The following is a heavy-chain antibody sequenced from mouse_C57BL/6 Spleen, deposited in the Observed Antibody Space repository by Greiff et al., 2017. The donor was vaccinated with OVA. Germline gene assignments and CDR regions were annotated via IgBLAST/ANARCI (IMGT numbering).Heavy chain of an antibody. CDR1: GYSITSGYD. D-gene: IGHD2-5*01. V-gene: IGHV3-1*01. CDR2: ISYSGST. CDR3: ARHSNAAMDY. Sequence: EVKLEESGPGMVKPSQSLSLTCTVTGYSITSGYDWHWIRHFPGNKLEWMGYISYSGSTNYNPSLKSRISLTHDTSKNHFFLKLNSVTTKDTATYYCARHSNAAMDYWGQGTSVTVSS. J-gene: IGHJ4*01.